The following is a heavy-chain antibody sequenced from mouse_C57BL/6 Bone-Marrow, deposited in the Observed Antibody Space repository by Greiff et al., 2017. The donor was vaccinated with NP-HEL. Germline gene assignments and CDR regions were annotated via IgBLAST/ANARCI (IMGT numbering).Heavy chain of an antibody. CDR1: GYAFSSYW. CDR3: ARGDYGSSRFGYAMDY. J-gene: IGHJ4*01. Sequence: VQLQQSRAELVKPGASVKISCKASGYAFSSYWMNWVKERPGKGLEWIGQIYPGDGDTTYNGKFKGKATLTADKSSSTAYMQVSSLTSEDSAVYFCARGDYGSSRFGYAMDYWGQGTSVTVSA. V-gene: IGHV1-80*01. CDR2: IYPGDGDT. D-gene: IGHD1-1*01.